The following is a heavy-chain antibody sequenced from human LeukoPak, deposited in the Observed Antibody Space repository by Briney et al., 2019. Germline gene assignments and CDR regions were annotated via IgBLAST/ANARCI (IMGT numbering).Heavy chain of an antibody. V-gene: IGHV4-34*01. CDR1: GGSFSGYY. CDR3: ARKVSSSWLPKYGWFDP. CDR2: INHSGST. D-gene: IGHD6-13*01. J-gene: IGHJ5*02. Sequence: SETLSLTCAVYGGSFSGYYWSWIRQPPGKGLEWIGEINHSGSTNYNPSLKSRVTISVDTSKNQFSLKLSSVTAADTAVYYCARKVSSSWLPKYGWFDPWGQGTLVTVSS.